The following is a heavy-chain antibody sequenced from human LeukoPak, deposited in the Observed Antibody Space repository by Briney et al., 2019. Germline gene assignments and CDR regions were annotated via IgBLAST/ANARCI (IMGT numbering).Heavy chain of an antibody. CDR3: ARVTSHSDY. D-gene: IGHD2-2*01. CDR2: ISSISGYI. Sequence: GGSLRLSCAASGFTFSSYTMNWVRQAPGKGLEWVSPISSISGYIYYANSVRGRFTISRDNAKNSLYLQMNSLRAEDTAVYYCARVTSHSDYWGQGTLVTVSS. CDR1: GFTFSSYT. J-gene: IGHJ4*02. V-gene: IGHV3-21*01.